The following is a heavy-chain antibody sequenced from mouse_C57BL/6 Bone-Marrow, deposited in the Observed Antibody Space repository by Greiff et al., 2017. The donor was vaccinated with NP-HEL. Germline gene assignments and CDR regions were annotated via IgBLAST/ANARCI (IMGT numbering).Heavy chain of an antibody. V-gene: IGHV1-81*01. CDR3: ARSVDSSGLRFAY. CDR2: IYPRSGNT. J-gene: IGHJ3*01. Sequence: VKLQESGAELARPGASVKLSCKASGYTFTSYGISWVKQRTGQGLEWIGEIYPRSGNTYYNEKFKGKATLTADKSSSTAYMELRSLTSEDSAVYFCARSVDSSGLRFAYWGQGTLVTVSA. D-gene: IGHD3-2*02. CDR1: GYTFTSYG.